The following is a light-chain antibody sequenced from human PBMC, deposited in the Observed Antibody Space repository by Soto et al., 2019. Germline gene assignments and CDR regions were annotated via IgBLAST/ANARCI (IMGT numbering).Light chain of an antibody. V-gene: IGLV1-40*01. CDR1: SSNIGPTYD. J-gene: IGLJ1*01. CDR3: SSYTSSSTLV. Sequence: QLVLTHPPSVSGAPGQRVTISCTGSSSNIGPTYDVHWYQQLPGTAPKLLIYAKTNRPSGVPDRFSGSKSGTSASLAITGLQAEDEADYYCSSYTSSSTLVFGTGTKLTVL. CDR2: AKT.